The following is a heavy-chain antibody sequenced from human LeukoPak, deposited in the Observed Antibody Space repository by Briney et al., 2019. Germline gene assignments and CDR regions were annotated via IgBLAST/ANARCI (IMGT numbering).Heavy chain of an antibody. V-gene: IGHV3-21*04. J-gene: IGHJ3*02. D-gene: IGHD4-17*01. CDR2: ISSSSSYI. CDR1: GFTFSGYS. CDR3: AKDPNGDYVGAFDM. Sequence: GGSLRLSRAASGFTFSGYSMNWVRQAPGKGLEWVSSISSSSSYIYYADSVKGRFTISRDNAKSSLYLQMNGLRAEDTALYYCAKDPNGDYVGAFDMWGQGTMVTVSS.